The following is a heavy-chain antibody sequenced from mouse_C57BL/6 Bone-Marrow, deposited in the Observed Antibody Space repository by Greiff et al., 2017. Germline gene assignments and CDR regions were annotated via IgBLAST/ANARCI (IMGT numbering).Heavy chain of an antibody. D-gene: IGHD1-1*01. CDR1: GYTFTDYY. Sequence: EVQLQQSGPVLVKPGASVKMSCKASGYTFTDYYMNWVKQSHGKSLEWIGVINPYNGGTSYNQKFKGKATLTVDKSSSTAYMELNSLTYEDSAVYYCARWPTVVPSDYGGQGTTLTVSS. CDR2: INPYNGGT. V-gene: IGHV1-19*01. J-gene: IGHJ2*01. CDR3: ARWPTVVPSDY.